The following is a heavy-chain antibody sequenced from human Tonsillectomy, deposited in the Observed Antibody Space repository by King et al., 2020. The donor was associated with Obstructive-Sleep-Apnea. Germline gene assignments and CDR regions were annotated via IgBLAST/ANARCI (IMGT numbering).Heavy chain of an antibody. V-gene: IGHV2-26*01. CDR1: GFSLSNARMG. CDR2: IFSNDEK. J-gene: IGHJ6*02. Sequence: TLKESGPVLVKPTETLTLTCTVSGFSLSNARMGVSWIRQPPGKALEWLAHIFSNDEKSYSTSLKSRLTISKDTSKSQVVLTMTNMDPVDTATYYCARIFLYCSSTCCYSMDVWGQGTTVTVSS. CDR3: ARIFLYCSSTCCYSMDV. D-gene: IGHD2-2*01.